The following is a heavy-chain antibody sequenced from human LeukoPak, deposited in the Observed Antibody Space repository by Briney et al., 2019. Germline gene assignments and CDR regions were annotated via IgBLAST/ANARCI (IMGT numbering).Heavy chain of an antibody. CDR3: ARDNWIEAHYFDY. J-gene: IGHJ4*02. CDR2: ISGSGGST. Sequence: GGSLRLSCAASGFTFSSYEMNWVRQAPGKGLEWVSAISGSGGSTYYADSVKGRFTVSRDNARKSLFLQMNSLRAEDTAVYYCARDNWIEAHYFDYWGQGTLVTVSS. CDR1: GFTFSSYE. D-gene: IGHD1-20*01. V-gene: IGHV3-48*03.